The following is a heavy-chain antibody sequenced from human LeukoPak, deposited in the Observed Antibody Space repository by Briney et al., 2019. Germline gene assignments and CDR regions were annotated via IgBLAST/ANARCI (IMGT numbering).Heavy chain of an antibody. J-gene: IGHJ4*02. CDR3: ARSPSASTPYYFDY. V-gene: IGHV1-46*01. CDR2: INPSGGTT. D-gene: IGHD3-16*01. CDR1: GYTFTSYY. Sequence: ASVKVSCKASGYTFTSYYMHWVRQAPGQGLEWMGIINPSGGTTNYAQKFQGRVTMTRDTSTGTVYLDLSSPRSEDTAVYYCARSPSASTPYYFDYWGQGTLVTVSS.